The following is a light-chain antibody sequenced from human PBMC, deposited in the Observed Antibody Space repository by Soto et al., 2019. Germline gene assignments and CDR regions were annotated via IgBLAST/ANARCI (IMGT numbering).Light chain of an antibody. CDR3: QQYDSFPRT. Sequence: DILMTQSPSSLSPSVGDRVTITCQASQDISKYLNWYQHKPGKAPRLLIYNSSNLETGVPSRFSGSGSGTHFTVTISSLQPEDITTYFCQQYDSFPRTFGQGTKLDLK. J-gene: IGKJ2*01. CDR2: NSS. V-gene: IGKV1-33*01. CDR1: QDISKY.